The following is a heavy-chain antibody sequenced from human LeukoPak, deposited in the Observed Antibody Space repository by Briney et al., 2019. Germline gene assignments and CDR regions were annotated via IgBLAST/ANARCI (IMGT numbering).Heavy chain of an antibody. CDR1: GGSVSSSSYY. CDR2: IYHSGST. Sequence: SETLSLTCTVSGGSVSSSSYYWAWIRQPPGKGLEWIGSIYHSGSTYYNPSLKSRVNISVDTSKNQFSLKLTSVTAADTAVYHCAKKGYYYYIDVWGTGTTVTVS. CDR3: AKKGYYYYIDV. V-gene: IGHV4-39*07. J-gene: IGHJ6*03.